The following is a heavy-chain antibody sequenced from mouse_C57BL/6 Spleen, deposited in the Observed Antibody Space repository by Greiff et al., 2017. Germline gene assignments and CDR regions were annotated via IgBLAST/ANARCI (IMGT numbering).Heavy chain of an antibody. V-gene: IGHV1-64*01. J-gene: IGHJ2*01. CDR3: ARSLITSVGAGDFDY. Sequence: VQLQQPGAELVKPGASVKLSCKASGYTFTNYWMHWVKQRPGQGLEWIGMIHPNNGGTNYNAKFKSKATLTVAKSSSTAYMQLSSLTSEDSAVYSGARSLITSVGAGDFDYWGQGTTLTVSS. D-gene: IGHD1-1*01. CDR1: GYTFTNYW. CDR2: IHPNNGGT.